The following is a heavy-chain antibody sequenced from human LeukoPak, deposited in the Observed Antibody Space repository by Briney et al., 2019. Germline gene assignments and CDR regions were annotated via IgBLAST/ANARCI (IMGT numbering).Heavy chain of an antibody. CDR1: GYTFTGYY. CDR2: INPNSGGT. V-gene: IGHV1-2*06. D-gene: IGHD3-10*01. Sequence: ASVKVSCKASGYTFTGYYMHWVRQAPGQGLEWMGRINPNSGGTNYAQKFQGRVTMTRDTSISTAYMELSRLRSDDTAVYYCASTIWFGELLNPVFDYWGQGTLVTVSS. CDR3: ASTIWFGELLNPVFDY. J-gene: IGHJ4*02.